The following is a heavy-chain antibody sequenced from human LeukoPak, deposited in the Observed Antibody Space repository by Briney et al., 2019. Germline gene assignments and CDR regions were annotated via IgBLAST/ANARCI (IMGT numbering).Heavy chain of an antibody. D-gene: IGHD3-3*01. Sequence: GGSLRLSCAASGFTFSSYSMNWVRQAPGKGLEWVSSISNSSSYIYYADSVKGRFTISRDNAKNSLYLQMNSLRAEDTAVYYCARDSVTIFGVVDYWGQGTLVTVSS. CDR1: GFTFSSYS. J-gene: IGHJ4*02. CDR3: ARDSVTIFGVVDY. CDR2: ISNSSSYI. V-gene: IGHV3-21*01.